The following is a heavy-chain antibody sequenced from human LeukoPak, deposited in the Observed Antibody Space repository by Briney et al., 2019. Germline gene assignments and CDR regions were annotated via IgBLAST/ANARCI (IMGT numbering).Heavy chain of an antibody. CDR1: GGTFSGTR. CDR3: ARGGAFDV. V-gene: IGHV1-69*01. Sequence: SVKVSCKISGGTFSGTRINWVRHAPGQGLEWMGGISPLFGPAHYAQNLQGRVTITPDASTNKVYMEMSSLRSEDTAFYYCARGGAFDVWGHGTLVTVS. CDR2: ISPLFGPA. J-gene: IGHJ3*01.